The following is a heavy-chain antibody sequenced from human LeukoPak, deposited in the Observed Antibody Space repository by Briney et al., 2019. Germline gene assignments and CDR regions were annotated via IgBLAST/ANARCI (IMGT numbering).Heavy chain of an antibody. CDR1: GYTLTELS. J-gene: IGHJ3*02. CDR3: AVTTGPVDAFDI. V-gene: IGHV1-24*01. D-gene: IGHD1-1*01. Sequence: ASVKVSCKVSGYTLTELSMHWVRQAPGKGLEWMGGSDPEDGETIYAQKFQGRVTMTEDTSTDTAYMELSSLRSEDTAVYYCAVTTGPVDAFDIWGQGTMVTVSS. CDR2: SDPEDGET.